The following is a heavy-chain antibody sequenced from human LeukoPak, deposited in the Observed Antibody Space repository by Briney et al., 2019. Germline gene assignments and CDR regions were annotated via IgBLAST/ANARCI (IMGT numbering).Heavy chain of an antibody. Sequence: GGSLRLSCAASGFTFSSYAMHWVRHAPGKGLEWVAVISYDGSNKYYADSEKGRFTISRDNSKNTLYLKMNSLRAEDTAVYYCARAQFSSGWYEAGVDYWGQGTLVTVSS. V-gene: IGHV3-30*04. CDR2: ISYDGSNK. D-gene: IGHD6-19*01. CDR1: GFTFSSYA. J-gene: IGHJ4*02. CDR3: ARAQFSSGWYEAGVDY.